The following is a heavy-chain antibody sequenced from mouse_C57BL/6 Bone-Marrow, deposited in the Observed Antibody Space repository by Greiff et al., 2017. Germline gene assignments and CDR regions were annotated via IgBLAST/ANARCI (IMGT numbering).Heavy chain of an antibody. J-gene: IGHJ3*01. CDR1: GYTFTSDG. D-gene: IGHD3-2*02. V-gene: IGHV1-81*01. CDR2: IYPRSGNT. CDR3: AKDSSGYVWCAY. Sequence: VQLQQSGAELARPGASVKLSCKASGYTFTSDGISWVKQRTGQGLEWIGEIYPRSGNTYYTEKFKGKATLTADKSSSTAYMELRSLTSEDSAVYFCAKDSSGYVWCAYWGQGTLVTVSA.